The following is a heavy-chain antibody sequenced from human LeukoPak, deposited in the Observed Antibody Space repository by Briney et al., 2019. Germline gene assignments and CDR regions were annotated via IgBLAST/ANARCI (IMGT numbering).Heavy chain of an antibody. V-gene: IGHV3-30*02. D-gene: IGHD3-22*01. J-gene: IGHJ3*02. CDR3: AKADHYYDSSGYSTVQNAFDI. CDR1: GFTFSSYG. Sequence: PGGSLRLPCAASGFTFSSYGMRWVRQAPGKGLEWVAFIRYDGSNKYYADSVKGRFTISRDNSKNTLYLQMNSLRAEDTAVYYCAKADHYYDSSGYSTVQNAFDIWGQGTMVTVSS. CDR2: IRYDGSNK.